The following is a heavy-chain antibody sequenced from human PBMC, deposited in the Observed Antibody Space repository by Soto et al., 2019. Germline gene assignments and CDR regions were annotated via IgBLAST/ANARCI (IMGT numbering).Heavy chain of an antibody. Sequence: SETLSLTCAFDGVSFTGYYRSWFRQPPGKGLEWIGEINHSGSTNYNPSLKSRVTISVDTSKNQFSLKLSSVTAADTAVYYCARMHYDFWTGGMDVWGQGTTVT. CDR1: GVSFTGYY. CDR2: INHSGST. V-gene: IGHV4-34*01. D-gene: IGHD3-3*01. CDR3: ARMHYDFWTGGMDV. J-gene: IGHJ6*02.